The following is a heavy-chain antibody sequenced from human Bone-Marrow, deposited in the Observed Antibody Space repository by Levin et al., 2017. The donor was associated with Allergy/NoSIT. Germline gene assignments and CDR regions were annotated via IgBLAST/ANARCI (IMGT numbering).Heavy chain of an antibody. V-gene: IGHV3-9*01. CDR3: ARHKDYGGNGYYYYGMDV. J-gene: IGHJ6*02. Sequence: GGSLRLSCAASGFTFTDYAIHWIRQAPGRGLEWVSGVSWNSGTIGYADSVKSRFTISRDNAKNSLYLQMNSLRTEDTALYFCARHKDYGGNGYYYYGMDVWGQGTTVTVSS. CDR1: GFTFTDYA. D-gene: IGHD4-23*01. CDR2: VSWNSGTI.